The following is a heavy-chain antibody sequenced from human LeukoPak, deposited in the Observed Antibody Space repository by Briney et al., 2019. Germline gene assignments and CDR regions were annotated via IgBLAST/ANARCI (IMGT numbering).Heavy chain of an antibody. D-gene: IGHD3-16*01. CDR3: ARDPTCYDYVWGSSLIYGMDV. J-gene: IGHJ6*02. CDR1: GFTFSSYS. CDR2: ISSSSSYI. V-gene: IGHV3-21*01. Sequence: PGGSLRLSCAASGFTFSSYSMNWVRQAPGKGLEWVSSISSSSSYIYYADSVKGRFTISRDNAKNSLYLQMNRLRAEDTAVYYCARDPTCYDYVWGSSLIYGMDVWGQGTTVTVSS.